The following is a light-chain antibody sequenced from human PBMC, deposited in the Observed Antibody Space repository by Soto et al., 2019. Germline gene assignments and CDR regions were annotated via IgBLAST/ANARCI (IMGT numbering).Light chain of an antibody. J-gene: IGLJ3*02. CDR2: DVS. CDR1: SSDVGDYNY. CDR3: CSFAGSYTFWV. V-gene: IGLV2-11*01. Sequence: QSALTQPRSVSGSPGQSVTISCTGTSSDVGDYNYVSWYQQYPGKAPKLVIYDVSRRPSGVPDRFSGAKSGNPASLTLSGLQAEDEADYYCCSFAGSYTFWVFGGGTKLTVL.